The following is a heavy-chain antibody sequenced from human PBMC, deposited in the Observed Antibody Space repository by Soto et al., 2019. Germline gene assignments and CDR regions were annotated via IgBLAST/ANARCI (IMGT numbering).Heavy chain of an antibody. J-gene: IGHJ5*02. CDR3: ARIITMVRGVLWFDP. CDR1: GGSISSGGYS. CDR2: IYHSGST. Sequence: SETLSLTCAVSGGSISSGGYSWSWIRQPPGKGLEWIGYIYHSGSTYYNPSLKSRVNISVDRSKNQFSLKLSSVTAADTAVYYCARIITMVRGVLWFDPWGQGTLVTVSS. V-gene: IGHV4-30-2*01. D-gene: IGHD3-10*01.